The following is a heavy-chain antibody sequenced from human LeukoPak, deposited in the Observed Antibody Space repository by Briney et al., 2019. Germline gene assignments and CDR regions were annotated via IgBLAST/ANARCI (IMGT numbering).Heavy chain of an antibody. D-gene: IGHD5-18*01. CDR2: ISSSSSTI. V-gene: IGHV3-48*02. J-gene: IGHJ4*02. CDR3: ARGRGCSNGIDY. Sequence: PGGSLRLSCAASGFTFSSYSMNWVRQAPGKGLEWVSYISSSSSTIYYADSVESRFTISRDNAKNALYLQMNSLRDEDTAVYGGARGRGCSNGIDYWGQGTLVTVSS. CDR1: GFTFSSYS.